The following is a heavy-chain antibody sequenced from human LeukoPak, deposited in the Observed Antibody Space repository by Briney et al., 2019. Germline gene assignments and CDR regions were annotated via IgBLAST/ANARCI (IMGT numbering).Heavy chain of an antibody. J-gene: IGHJ3*02. CDR1: AFTFSSAW. V-gene: IGHV3-15*07. CDR2: IKSRTYGGTA. CDR3: TTEGYGDAFDI. D-gene: IGHD2-15*01. Sequence: GGCLRLSCTASAFTFSSAWMNWVRQAPGKGLEWVDRIKSRTYGGTADYAAPVKGRFTISRDDSKNTLYLQMKSLKTEDTAMYYCTTEGYGDAFDIWGLGTMVTVSS.